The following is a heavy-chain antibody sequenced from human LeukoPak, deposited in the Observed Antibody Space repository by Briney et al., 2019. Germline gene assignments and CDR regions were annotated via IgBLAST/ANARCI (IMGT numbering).Heavy chain of an antibody. V-gene: IGHV1-18*01. Sequence: ASVKVSCKASGYTFTSYGISWVRQAPGQGLEWMGWISAYNGNTNYAQKLQGRVTMTTDTSTSTAYMELRSLRSDDTAVYYCARDGGLYCSSTSCYYGMDVWGQGTTVTVSS. J-gene: IGHJ6*02. CDR3: ARDGGLYCSSTSCYYGMDV. CDR1: GYTFTSYG. D-gene: IGHD2-2*01. CDR2: ISAYNGNT.